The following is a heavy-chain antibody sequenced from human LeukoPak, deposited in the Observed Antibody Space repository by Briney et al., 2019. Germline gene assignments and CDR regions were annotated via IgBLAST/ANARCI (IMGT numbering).Heavy chain of an antibody. CDR2: ISGSGGST. J-gene: IGHJ4*02. CDR1: GFTFSSHA. Sequence: PGGSLRLSCAASGFTFSSHAMSWVRQAPGKGLEWVSAISGSGGSTYYADSVKGRFTISRDNSKNTLYLQMNSLRAEDTAVYYCAKALGYSYPTFVDYWGQGTLVTVSS. V-gene: IGHV3-23*01. CDR3: AKALGYSYPTFVDY. D-gene: IGHD5-18*01.